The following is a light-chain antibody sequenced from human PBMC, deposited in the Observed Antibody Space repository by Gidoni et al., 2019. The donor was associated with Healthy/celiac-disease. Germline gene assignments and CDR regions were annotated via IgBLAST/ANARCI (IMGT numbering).Light chain of an antibody. CDR2: KAS. CDR3: QQYNSYSWT. CDR1: QSISSW. V-gene: IGKV1-5*03. Sequence: DIQMTQSPSTLSASVGDRVTIPCRASQSISSWLAWYQQKPGKAPKLLIYKASSLDSGVPPRFSGSGSGTEFTLTISSLQADDVANYYCQQYNSYSWTFGQGTKVEIK. J-gene: IGKJ1*01.